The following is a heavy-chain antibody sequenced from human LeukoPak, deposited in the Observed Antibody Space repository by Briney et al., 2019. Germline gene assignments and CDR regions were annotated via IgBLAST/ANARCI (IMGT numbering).Heavy chain of an antibody. J-gene: IGHJ4*02. CDR3: ARGSIYDY. D-gene: IGHD4-11*01. CDR1: GDSVSNNSAS. Sequence: SPTLSLTFAISGDSVSNNSASWNWIRQSPSRGLEWLGRTYYRSKWYNDYALSVKSRITIHPDTSKNQFSLQLTSVTPEDTAVYYCARGSIYDYWGQGTLVTVSS. V-gene: IGHV6-1*01. CDR2: TYYRSKWYN.